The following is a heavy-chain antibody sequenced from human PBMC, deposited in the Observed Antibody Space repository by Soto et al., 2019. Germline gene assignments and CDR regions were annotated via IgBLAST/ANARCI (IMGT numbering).Heavy chain of an antibody. Sequence: PGGSLRLSCAASGFTFSSYAMHWVRQAPGKGLEWVAVISYDGSNKYYADSVKGRFTISRDNSKNTLYLQMNSLRAEDTAVYYCARDYYYDSSGYYYTDWGQGTLVTVSS. J-gene: IGHJ4*02. CDR2: ISYDGSNK. CDR1: GFTFSSYA. D-gene: IGHD3-22*01. CDR3: ARDYYYDSSGYYYTD. V-gene: IGHV3-30-3*01.